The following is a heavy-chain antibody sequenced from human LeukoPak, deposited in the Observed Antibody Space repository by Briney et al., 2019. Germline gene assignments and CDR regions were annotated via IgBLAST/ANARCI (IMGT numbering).Heavy chain of an antibody. D-gene: IGHD3-16*01. J-gene: IGHJ6*02. CDR1: GGSFSGYH. CDR2: INYSGSTT. CDR3: KRSGLTGMREYARSDYYYYGMDV. Sequence: SETLSLTCAVYGGSFSGYHWSWVRQSPGKGLEWIGEINYSGSTTNYNPSLKSRLTISIDTSKNQLSLQLSSVTAADTAVYYCKRSGLTGMREYARSDYYYYGMDVWGQGTAVTVSS. V-gene: IGHV4-34*01.